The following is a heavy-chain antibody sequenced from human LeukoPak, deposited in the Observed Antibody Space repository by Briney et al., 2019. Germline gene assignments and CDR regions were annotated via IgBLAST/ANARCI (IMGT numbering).Heavy chain of an antibody. CDR3: ARDILATSIAAPYY. D-gene: IGHD6-13*01. J-gene: IGHJ4*02. V-gene: IGHV4-39*07. Sequence: SETLSLTCTVSGGSISTYYWGWIRQPPGKGLEWIGSIFYSGRTYYNPSLKSRVTMSVDTSKNQFSLRLSSVNAADTAVYYCARDILATSIAAPYYWGQGTLVTVSS. CDR1: GGSISTYY. CDR2: IFYSGRT.